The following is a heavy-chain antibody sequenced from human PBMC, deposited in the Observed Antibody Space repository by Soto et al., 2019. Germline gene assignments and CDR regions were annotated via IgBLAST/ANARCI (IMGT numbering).Heavy chain of an antibody. V-gene: IGHV4-39*01. CDR1: GGSISSSSYY. D-gene: IGHD5-12*01. Sequence: PSETLSLTCTVSGGSISSSSYYWGWIRQPPGKGLEWIGSIYYSGSTYYNPSLKSRVTISVDTSKNQFSLKLSSVTAADTAVYYCASYRGYSGYGYDAFDIWGQGTMVTVS. CDR2: IYYSGST. J-gene: IGHJ3*02. CDR3: ASYRGYSGYGYDAFDI.